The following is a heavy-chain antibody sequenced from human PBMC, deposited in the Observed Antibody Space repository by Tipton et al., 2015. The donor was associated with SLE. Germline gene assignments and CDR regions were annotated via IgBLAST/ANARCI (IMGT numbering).Heavy chain of an antibody. J-gene: IGHJ1*01. D-gene: IGHD1-14*01. CDR1: GFTFTDYS. Sequence: SLRLSCAASGFTFTDYSMYWVRQAPGKGLEWVSSISSAGDYIYHADSVKGRFTISRDNAKISLHLQMNSLRAEDTAVYYCARGTGGRKDFQHWGQGTLVTVSS. CDR3: ARGTGGRKDFQH. CDR2: ISSAGDYI. V-gene: IGHV3-21*01.